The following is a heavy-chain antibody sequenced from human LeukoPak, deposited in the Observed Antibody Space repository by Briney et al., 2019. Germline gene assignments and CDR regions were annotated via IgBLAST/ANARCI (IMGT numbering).Heavy chain of an antibody. CDR3: AGDAADYDFWSGYYDYYYYMDV. CDR2: IKEDGSEK. V-gene: IGHV3-7*01. D-gene: IGHD3-3*01. CDR1: GFTFNRDW. Sequence: GGSLRLSCTASGFTFNRDWTAWVRQAPGKGLEWVANIKEDGSEKNYVDAVKGRFTISRDNAENSVYLQMNDLRAEDTAVYYCAGDAADYDFWSGYYDYYYYMDVWGKGTTVTVSS. J-gene: IGHJ6*03.